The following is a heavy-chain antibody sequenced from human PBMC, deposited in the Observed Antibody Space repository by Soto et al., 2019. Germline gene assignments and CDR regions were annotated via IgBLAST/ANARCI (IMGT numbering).Heavy chain of an antibody. CDR1: GFTFSSYA. V-gene: IGHV3-30-3*01. J-gene: IGHJ4*02. Sequence: QVQLVESGGGVVQPRRSLRLSCAASGFTFSSYAMHWVRQAPGKGLEWVAVISYDGSNKYYADSVKGRFTISRDNSKNTLYLQMNSLRAEDTAVYYCARVGDGGGSYYYDYWGQGTLVTVSS. D-gene: IGHD1-26*01. CDR3: ARVGDGGGSYYYDY. CDR2: ISYDGSNK.